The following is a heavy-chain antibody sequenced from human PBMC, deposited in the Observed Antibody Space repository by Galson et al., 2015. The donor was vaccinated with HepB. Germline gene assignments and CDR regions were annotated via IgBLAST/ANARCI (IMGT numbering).Heavy chain of an antibody. Sequence: SVKVSCKASGGTFSSYAISWVRQAPGQGLEWMGRIVPISGTTNYAQKFQGRVTITADESTGTAYMKLSSLRSEDTAVFYCAWGPVAGYYWYFDLWGRGTLVTVSS. CDR1: GGTFSSYA. CDR2: IVPISGTT. J-gene: IGHJ2*01. V-gene: IGHV1-69*13. CDR3: AWGPVAGYYWYFDL. D-gene: IGHD6-19*01.